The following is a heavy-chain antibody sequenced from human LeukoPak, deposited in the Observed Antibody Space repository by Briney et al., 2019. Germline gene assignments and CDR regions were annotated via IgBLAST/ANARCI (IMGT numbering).Heavy chain of an antibody. CDR1: GGSISSGDYY. D-gene: IGHD3-22*01. CDR2: IYYSGST. CDR3: ARGAYYYENDAFDI. J-gene: IGHJ3*02. V-gene: IGHV4-30-4*01. Sequence: PSETLSLTCTVSGGSISSGDYYWSWIRQPPGKGLQWIGYIYYSGSTYYNPSLKSRVTISVDTSKNQFSLKLSSVTAADTAVYCCARGAYYYENDAFDIWGQGTMVTVSS.